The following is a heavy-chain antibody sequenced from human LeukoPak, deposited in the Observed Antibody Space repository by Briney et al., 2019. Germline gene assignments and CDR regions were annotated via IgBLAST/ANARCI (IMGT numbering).Heavy chain of an antibody. CDR3: ARDDEYSGYDY. Sequence: SGTLSLTCAVSGGSISSGYWWTWVRQPPGKGLEWIGEIYHSGSTNYNASFKSRVNISVDKSKNQFSLKLSSVTTADTAVYYCARDDEYSGYDYWGQGTLVTVSS. D-gene: IGHD5-12*01. CDR1: GGSISSGYW. V-gene: IGHV4-4*02. J-gene: IGHJ4*02. CDR2: IYHSGST.